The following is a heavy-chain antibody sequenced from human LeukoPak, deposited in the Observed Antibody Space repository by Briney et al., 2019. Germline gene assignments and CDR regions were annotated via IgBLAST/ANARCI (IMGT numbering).Heavy chain of an antibody. Sequence: SETLSLTCAVYGGSFSGYYWSWIRQPPGKGLEWIGEINHSGSTNYNPSLKSRVTISVDTPKNQFSLKLSSVTAADTAVYYCARLPYSSSFSYYMDVWGKGTTVTVSS. D-gene: IGHD6-6*01. CDR3: ARLPYSSSFSYYMDV. CDR2: INHSGST. J-gene: IGHJ6*03. CDR1: GGSFSGYY. V-gene: IGHV4-34*01.